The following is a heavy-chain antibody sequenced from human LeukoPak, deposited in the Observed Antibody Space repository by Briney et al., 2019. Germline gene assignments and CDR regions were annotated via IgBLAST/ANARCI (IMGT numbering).Heavy chain of an antibody. V-gene: IGHV1-2*02. Sequence: ASVKVSCKASGYTFTGYYMHWVRQAPGQGLEWRGWINPNSGGTNYAQKFQGRVTMTRDTSISTAYMELSRLRSDDTAVYYCAREVDTAMVTSPFFDYWGQGTLVTVSS. CDR3: AREVDTAMVTSPFFDY. D-gene: IGHD5-18*01. J-gene: IGHJ4*02. CDR2: INPNSGGT. CDR1: GYTFTGYY.